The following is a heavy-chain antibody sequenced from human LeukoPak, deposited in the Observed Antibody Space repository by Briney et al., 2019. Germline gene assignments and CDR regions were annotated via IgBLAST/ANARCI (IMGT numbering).Heavy chain of an antibody. CDR3: ARNLWFGESSDAFDM. D-gene: IGHD3-10*01. CDR2: INPNSGGT. V-gene: IGHV1-2*02. Sequence: ASVKVSCKASGYTFTDYYFHWVRQAPGQGLEWMAWINPNSGGTTYAQKFQGRVTMTRDTSISTAYMDMSSLRSDDTAVYYCARNLWFGESSDAFDMWGQGTMVTVSS. J-gene: IGHJ3*02. CDR1: GYTFTDYY.